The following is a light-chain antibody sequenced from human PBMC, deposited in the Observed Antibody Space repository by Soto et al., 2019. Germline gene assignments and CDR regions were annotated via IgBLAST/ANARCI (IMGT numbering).Light chain of an antibody. CDR2: KVS. CDR3: MQGTHWPPYT. CDR1: QSLAYSDGNTY. J-gene: IGKJ2*01. V-gene: IGKV2-30*01. Sequence: DVVMTQSPLSLPVTLGQPASISCRSSQSLAYSDGNTYLNWFQQRPGQSPRRLIYKVSNRDSGVPDRFSGSWSDTDFTLKISMVEAEDVGIYYCMQGTHWPPYTFGQGTKLEIK.